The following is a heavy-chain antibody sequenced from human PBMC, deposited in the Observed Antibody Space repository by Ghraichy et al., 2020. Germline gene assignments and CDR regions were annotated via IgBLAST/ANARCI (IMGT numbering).Heavy chain of an antibody. CDR1: GFTFSTYS. J-gene: IGHJ4*02. Sequence: SCAASGFTFSTYSMKWVRQTPERGLEWVSSIDWTGSYRYYADSVKGRFTTSRDNAESSLFLQMNSLRAEDTATYYCVRLYNGYGDYWGRGTLVTVSS. CDR2: IDWTGSYR. V-gene: IGHV3-21*01. D-gene: IGHD5-18*01. CDR3: VRLYNGYGDY.